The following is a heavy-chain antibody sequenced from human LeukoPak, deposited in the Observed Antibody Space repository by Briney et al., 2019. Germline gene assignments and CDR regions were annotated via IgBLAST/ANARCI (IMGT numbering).Heavy chain of an antibody. Sequence: SVKVSCKASGGTFSSYAISWVRQAPGQGLEWMGGIIPIFGTANYAQKFQGRVTITADESTSTAYVELSSLRSEDTAVYYCAATYYYDSSGYTFDYWGQGTLVTVSS. CDR2: IIPIFGTA. CDR3: AATYYYDSSGYTFDY. CDR1: GGTFSSYA. D-gene: IGHD3-22*01. J-gene: IGHJ4*02. V-gene: IGHV1-69*13.